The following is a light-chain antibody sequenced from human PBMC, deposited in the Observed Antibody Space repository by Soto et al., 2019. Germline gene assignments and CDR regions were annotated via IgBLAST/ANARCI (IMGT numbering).Light chain of an antibody. CDR2: DIS. V-gene: IGKV3-11*01. CDR1: QRVTSY. CDR3: QQRTNWSPPA. J-gene: IGKJ4*01. Sequence: DIILTQSPATLSLSPGERATLSCRASQRVTSYLAWYQQKPGQAPRLLMSDISNRATGVPARFSGRGYGTDFNLTISSLEPEDFAVYYCQQRTNWSPPAFGGGTKVEIK.